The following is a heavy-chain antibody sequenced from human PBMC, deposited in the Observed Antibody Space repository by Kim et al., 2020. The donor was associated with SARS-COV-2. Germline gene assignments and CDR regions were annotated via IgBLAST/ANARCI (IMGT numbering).Heavy chain of an antibody. CDR2: ISAYNGNT. V-gene: IGHV1-18*01. J-gene: IGHJ6*02. CDR3: AREAGYCSSTSCQRYYYYGMDV. Sequence: ASVKVSCKASGYTFTSYGISWVRQAPGQGLEWMGWISAYNGNTNYAQKLQGRVTMTTDTSTSTAYMELRSLRSDDTAVYYCAREAGYCSSTSCQRYYYYGMDVWGQGTTVTVSS. D-gene: IGHD2-2*01. CDR1: GYTFTSYG.